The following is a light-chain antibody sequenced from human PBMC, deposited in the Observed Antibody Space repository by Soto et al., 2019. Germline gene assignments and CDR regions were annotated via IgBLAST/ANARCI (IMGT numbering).Light chain of an antibody. J-gene: IGKJ1*01. V-gene: IGKV3-20*01. CDR3: QHYDRAPMWT. CDR2: STS. CDR1: QSVGDTY. Sequence: EIVLTQSPVTLSLSPGGIATLSFRASQSVGDTYLAWYQQKPGQAPRLLMYSTSIRATGIPDRFSGSGSGTDFTLTISRLDPEDFAVYYCQHYDRAPMWTFGQGTKVDIK.